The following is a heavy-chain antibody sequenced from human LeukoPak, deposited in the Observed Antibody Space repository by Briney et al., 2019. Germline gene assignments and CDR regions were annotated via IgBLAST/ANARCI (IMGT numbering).Heavy chain of an antibody. Sequence: PGGSLRLSCAASGFTLSTYWISWVRQAPGKGLEWVANIKQDGSEKYYVDSVKGRFTISRDNAKNSLYLQMNSLRAEDTAVYYCARDFVPYSSGWPDAFDIWGQGTMVTVSS. J-gene: IGHJ3*02. V-gene: IGHV3-7*01. CDR3: ARDFVPYSSGWPDAFDI. D-gene: IGHD6-19*01. CDR1: GFTLSTYW. CDR2: IKQDGSEK.